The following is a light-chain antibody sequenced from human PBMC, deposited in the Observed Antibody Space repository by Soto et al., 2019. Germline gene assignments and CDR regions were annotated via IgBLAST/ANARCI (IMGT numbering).Light chain of an antibody. CDR2: GAS. CDR1: QGIRND. CDR3: LQDYNYPWS. Sequence: AIQMTQSPSSLSASVGDGVTITCRASQGIRNDLDWYQQKPGKAPKLLIYGASNLQSGVPSRFSGSGSGTDFTLTISSLQPEDFATYYCLQDYNYPWSFGQGTKVEIK. V-gene: IGKV1-6*01. J-gene: IGKJ1*01.